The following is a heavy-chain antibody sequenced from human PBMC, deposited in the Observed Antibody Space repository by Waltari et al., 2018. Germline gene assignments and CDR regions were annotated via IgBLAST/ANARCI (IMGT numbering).Heavy chain of an antibody. CDR2: IWFDGRKI. CDR3: ARCPDEYNYYYMEV. J-gene: IGHJ6*03. V-gene: IGHV3-33*08. Sequence: QVQLVESGGGVVQPGKSLRLSCAGSGFGFSSFGINWVSQAPGKGLGWVAIIWFDGRKIYYADSVKGRFTISRDNSRNTVYLQMNSLRPEDSGVYYCARCPDEYNYYYMEVWGRGTTVSVSS. CDR1: GFGFSSFG.